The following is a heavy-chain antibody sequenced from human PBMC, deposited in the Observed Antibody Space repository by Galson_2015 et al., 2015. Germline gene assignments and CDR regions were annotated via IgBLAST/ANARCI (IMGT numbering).Heavy chain of an antibody. CDR1: GDPMNDYY. D-gene: IGHD6-19*01. J-gene: IGHJ4*02. V-gene: IGHV4-59*01. Sequence: SETLSLTCTVSGDPMNDYYWTWIRQSPGKGLEWLGYIRYNGPTNYNPSLRSRVTMSVDTSRSQLSLKLTSVTAADTAVNYCARLPDISGWPFDYWSQGTLVTVSS. CDR2: IRYNGPT. CDR3: ARLPDISGWPFDY.